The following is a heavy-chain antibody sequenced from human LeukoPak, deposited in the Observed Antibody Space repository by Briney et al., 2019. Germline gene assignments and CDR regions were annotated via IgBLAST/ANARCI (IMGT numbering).Heavy chain of an antibody. Sequence: PGGSLRLSCAASGFTFSSYSMNWVRQAPGKGLVWVSRINSDGSSTSYADSVKGRFTISRDNAKNTLYLQMNSLRAEDTAVYYCARVGSGWSPFDYWGQGTLVTVSS. V-gene: IGHV3-74*01. CDR3: ARVGSGWSPFDY. CDR1: GFTFSSYS. CDR2: INSDGSST. D-gene: IGHD6-19*01. J-gene: IGHJ4*02.